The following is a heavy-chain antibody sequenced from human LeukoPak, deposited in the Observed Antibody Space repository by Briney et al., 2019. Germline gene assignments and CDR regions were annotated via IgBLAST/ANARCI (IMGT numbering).Heavy chain of an antibody. Sequence: PEGSLRLSCAASGFNISDFWMTWVRQAPGKGLEWVANIKEDGTEKHLVDSVKGRFTISRDDSKNTLNLQMNSLRVEDTAVYYCARDPGYIATWYDYWGQGTLVTVSS. CDR3: ARDPGYIATWYDY. V-gene: IGHV3-7*01. CDR1: GFNISDFW. J-gene: IGHJ4*02. CDR2: IKEDGTEK. D-gene: IGHD6-13*01.